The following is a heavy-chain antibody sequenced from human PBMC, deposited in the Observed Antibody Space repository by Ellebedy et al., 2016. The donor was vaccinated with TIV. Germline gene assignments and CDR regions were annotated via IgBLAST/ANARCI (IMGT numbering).Heavy chain of an antibody. J-gene: IGHJ4*02. CDR1: GGSVSSDGYY. Sequence: SETLSLXXTVSGGSVSSDGYYWGWIRQPPGKGLEWIGTINYSGSTYYNPSLKSRVTISVDTSKNQFSLRLSSVTAADTAVYYCARLSGLIYYFDYWGQGTLVTVSS. V-gene: IGHV4-39*01. CDR2: INYSGST. D-gene: IGHD3-3*02. CDR3: ARLSGLIYYFDY.